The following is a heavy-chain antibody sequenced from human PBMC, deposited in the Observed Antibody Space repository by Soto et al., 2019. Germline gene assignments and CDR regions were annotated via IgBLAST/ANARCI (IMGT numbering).Heavy chain of an antibody. D-gene: IGHD2-21*01. Sequence: QVQLVQSGAEVKKPGSSVKVSCKASGGTFSSYTISWVRQAPGQGLEWMGRIIPILGIANYAQKFQGRVTITADKPTSTAYMELSSLRSEDTAVYYCARLFSGEKVDIWGQGTMVTVSS. CDR3: ARLFSGEKVDI. J-gene: IGHJ3*02. CDR2: IIPILGIA. V-gene: IGHV1-69*02. CDR1: GGTFSSYT.